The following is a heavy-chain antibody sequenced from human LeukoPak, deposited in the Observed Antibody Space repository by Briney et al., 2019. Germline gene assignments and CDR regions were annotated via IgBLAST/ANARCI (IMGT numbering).Heavy chain of an antibody. V-gene: IGHV1-2*02. CDR1: GYTFTGYY. J-gene: IGHJ5*02. CDR2: INPNSGGT. D-gene: IGHD2-2*01. CDR3: ARDADCSSTSCYGGLRNWFDP. Sequence: ASVKVSCKASGYTFTGYYMHWVRQAPGQGLEWMGWINPNSGGTNYAQKFQSRVTMTRDTSISTAYMELSRLRSDDTAVYYCARDADCSSTSCYGGLRNWFDPWGQGTLVTVSS.